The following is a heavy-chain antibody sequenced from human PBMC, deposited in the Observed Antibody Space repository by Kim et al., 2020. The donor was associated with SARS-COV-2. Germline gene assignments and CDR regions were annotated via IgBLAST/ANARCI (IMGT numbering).Heavy chain of an antibody. Sequence: GGSLRLSCVASGFTFSTYSMTWVRQAPGKGLEWVASITTSSDYKHYADSLEGRFTISRDDAESSLYLQMNSLIAEDTAAYYCARDLKDTYMATTDFWGQG. D-gene: IGHD5-12*01. CDR3: ARDLKDTYMATTDF. V-gene: IGHV3-21*01. CDR1: GFTFSTYS. J-gene: IGHJ4*02. CDR2: ITTSSDYK.